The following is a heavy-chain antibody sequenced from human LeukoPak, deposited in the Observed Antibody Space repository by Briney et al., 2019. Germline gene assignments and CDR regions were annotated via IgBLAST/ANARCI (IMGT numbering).Heavy chain of an antibody. CDR2: ISAYNGNT. CDR3: ARDLGYCSSTSCQEGDYYYMDV. Sequence: ASVKVSCKASGYTFTSYGISWVRQAPGQGLEWMGWISAYNGNTNYAQKLQGRVTMTTDTSTSTAYMELRSLRSDDTAVYYCARDLGYCSSTSCQEGDYYYMDVWGKGTTVTVSS. CDR1: GYTFTSYG. V-gene: IGHV1-18*01. J-gene: IGHJ6*03. D-gene: IGHD2-2*03.